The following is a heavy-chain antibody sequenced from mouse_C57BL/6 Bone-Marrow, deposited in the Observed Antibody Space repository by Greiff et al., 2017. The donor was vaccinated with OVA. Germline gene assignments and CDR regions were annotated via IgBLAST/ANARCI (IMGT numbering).Heavy chain of an antibody. V-gene: IGHV1-72*01. D-gene: IGHD1-1*01. J-gene: IGHJ2*01. CDR3: AGLSPVVAGGFDY. CDR2: IDPNSGGT. Sequence: QVQLKQPGAELVKPGASVKLSCKASGYTFTSYWMHWVKQRPGRGLEWIGRIDPNSGGTKYNEKFKSKATLTVDKPSSTAYMQLSSLTSEDSAVYYCAGLSPVVAGGFDYWGQGTTLTVSS. CDR1: GYTFTSYW.